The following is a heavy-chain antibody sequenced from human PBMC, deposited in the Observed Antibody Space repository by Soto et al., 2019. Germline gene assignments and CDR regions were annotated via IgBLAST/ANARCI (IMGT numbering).Heavy chain of an antibody. D-gene: IGHD6-13*01. CDR1: GFTFSSYE. J-gene: IGHJ6*02. CDR2: ISSSGSTI. CDR3: ARDALYSSSWYSLSAYYYYGMDV. V-gene: IGHV3-48*03. Sequence: GGSLRLSCAASGFTFSSYEMNWVRQAPGKGLEWVSYISSSGSTIYYADSVKGRFTISRDNAKNSLYLQMNSLRAEDTAVYYCARDALYSSSWYSLSAYYYYGMDVWGQGTTVTVSS.